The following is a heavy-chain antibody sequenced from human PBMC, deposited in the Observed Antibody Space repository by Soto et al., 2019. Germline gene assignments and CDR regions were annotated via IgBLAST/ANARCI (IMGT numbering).Heavy chain of an antibody. V-gene: IGHV4-31*03. CDR2: IYYSGST. J-gene: IGHJ6*02. Sequence: LSLTCTVSGGSISSGGYYWSWIRQHPGKGLEWIGYIYYSGSTYYNPSLKSRVTISVDTSKNQFSLKLSSVTAADTAVYYCARDYGRFNYYGMDVWGQGTTVTVSS. CDR1: GGSISSGGYY. D-gene: IGHD3-10*01. CDR3: ARDYGRFNYYGMDV.